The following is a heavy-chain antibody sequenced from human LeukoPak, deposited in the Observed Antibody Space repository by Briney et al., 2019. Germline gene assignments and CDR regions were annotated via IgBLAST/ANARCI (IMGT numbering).Heavy chain of an antibody. CDR2: IYYSGST. Sequence: SETLSLTCTVSGGSISSYYWSWIRQPPGKGLEWIGYIYYSGSTNYNPSLKSRVTISVDTSKNRFSLKLSSVTAADTAVYYCARSWEPSFSFFDYWGQGTLVTVSS. J-gene: IGHJ4*02. D-gene: IGHD1-26*01. V-gene: IGHV4-59*01. CDR3: ARSWEPSFSFFDY. CDR1: GGSISSYY.